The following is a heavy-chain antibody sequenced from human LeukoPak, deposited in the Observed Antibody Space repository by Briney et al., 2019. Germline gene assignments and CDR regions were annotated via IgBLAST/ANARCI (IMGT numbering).Heavy chain of an antibody. Sequence: KPSETLSLTCTVSGGSIRSYYWSWIRQPPGKGLEWIGYIYYSGSTNYSPSLKSRVTISVDTSKNQFSLKLSSVTAADTAVYYCAKVYYSNSYDYWYFDLWGRGTLVTVSS. CDR2: IYYSGST. J-gene: IGHJ2*01. CDR1: GGSIRSYY. CDR3: AKVYYSNSYDYWYFDL. V-gene: IGHV4-59*01. D-gene: IGHD6-13*01.